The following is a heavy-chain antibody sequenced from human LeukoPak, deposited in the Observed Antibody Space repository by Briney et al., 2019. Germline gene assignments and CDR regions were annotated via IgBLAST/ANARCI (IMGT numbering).Heavy chain of an antibody. Sequence: ASVKVSCKASGYTFTSYDINWVRQATGQGLEWMGWMNPDSGNTGFAQKFQGRVTMTRNTSIRTAYMELSSLTSEDTAVYFCARAGGGDDGEGDFDYWGQGTLVTVSS. D-gene: IGHD3-16*01. V-gene: IGHV1-8*01. CDR1: GYTFTSYD. CDR3: ARAGGGDDGEGDFDY. J-gene: IGHJ4*02. CDR2: MNPDSGNT.